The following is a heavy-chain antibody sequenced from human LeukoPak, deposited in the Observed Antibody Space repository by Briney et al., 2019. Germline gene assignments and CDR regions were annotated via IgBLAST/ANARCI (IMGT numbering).Heavy chain of an antibody. Sequence: GASVKVSCKASGYTFTGYYMHWVRQAPGQGLEWMGWINPNSGGTNYAQKFQGRVTMTRDTSISTAYMELSRLRSEDTAVYYCAGINDSSGYYDMDVWGKGTTVTVSS. CDR1: GYTFTGYY. CDR2: INPNSGGT. CDR3: AGINDSSGYYDMDV. D-gene: IGHD3-22*01. V-gene: IGHV1-2*02. J-gene: IGHJ6*03.